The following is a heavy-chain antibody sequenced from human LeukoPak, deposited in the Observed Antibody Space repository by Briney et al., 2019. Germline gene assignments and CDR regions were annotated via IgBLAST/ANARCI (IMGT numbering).Heavy chain of an antibody. J-gene: IGHJ3*02. D-gene: IGHD4-17*01. CDR3: ASDRTVTLPGGAFDI. V-gene: IGHV3-33*01. Sequence: GWSLRLSFAASVFTFSSYGMHWVRQAPCKGLEGVAVIWYDGSNKYYADSVKARFTISRDNSKNTLYLQMNSLRAEDTAVYYCASDRTVTLPGGAFDIWGQGTMVTVSS. CDR1: VFTFSSYG. CDR2: IWYDGSNK.